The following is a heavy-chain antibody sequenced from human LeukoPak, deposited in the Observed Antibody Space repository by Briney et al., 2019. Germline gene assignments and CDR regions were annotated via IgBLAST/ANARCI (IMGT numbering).Heavy chain of an antibody. V-gene: IGHV1-18*01. Sequence: GESLKISCKGSGYSFTSYGISWVRQAPGQGLEWMGWISAYNGNTNYAQKLQGRVTMTTDTSTSTAYMELRSLRSDGTAVYYCARDSIVVVPAASFDYWGQGTLVTVSS. CDR3: ARDSIVVVPAASFDY. D-gene: IGHD2-2*01. CDR1: GYSFTSYG. CDR2: ISAYNGNT. J-gene: IGHJ4*02.